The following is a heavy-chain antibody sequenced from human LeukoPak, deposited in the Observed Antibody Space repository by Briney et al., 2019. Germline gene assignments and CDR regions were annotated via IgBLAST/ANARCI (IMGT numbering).Heavy chain of an antibody. CDR1: GSTFSTYA. J-gene: IGHJ4*02. Sequence: GGSLRLSCAASGSTFSTYAMSWVRQAPGKGLEWVSGISGSGGDTYYADSVKGRFTISRDNSKSTLYLQMSSLRAEDTAVYYCVKEMGCSSTSCYVPFDYWGQGTLVTVSS. V-gene: IGHV3-23*01. CDR3: VKEMGCSSTSCYVPFDY. CDR2: ISGSGGDT. D-gene: IGHD2-2*01.